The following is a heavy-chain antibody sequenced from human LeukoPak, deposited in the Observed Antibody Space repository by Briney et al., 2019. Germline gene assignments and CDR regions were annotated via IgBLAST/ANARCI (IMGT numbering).Heavy chain of an antibody. J-gene: IGHJ3*02. CDR2: VSGSGGST. CDR3: AKDQVPIVVVPAARGDAFDI. V-gene: IGHV3-23*01. D-gene: IGHD2-2*01. CDR1: GFTFSGYA. Sequence: GGSLRLSCAASGFTFSGYAMSWVRQAPGMGLEWVSAVSGSGGSTYYADSVKGRFTISRDNSKNTLYLQMNSLRAEDTAVYYCAKDQVPIVVVPAARGDAFDIWGQGTMVTVSS.